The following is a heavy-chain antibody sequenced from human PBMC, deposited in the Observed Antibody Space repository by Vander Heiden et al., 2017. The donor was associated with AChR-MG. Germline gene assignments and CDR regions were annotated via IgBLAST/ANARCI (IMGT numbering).Heavy chain of an antibody. CDR2: ITGTDVST. D-gene: IGHD3-10*01. Sequence: EVQMLESGGGLVQPGGSLKLSCAASGFTFSTYAMSWVRQAPRKGLEWVSTITGTDVSTYYADSVKGRFTISRANSKNTVYLQLDSLRADDTAIYYCAKGKAGDGSSSYYFDDWCQGTLVTLSS. V-gene: IGHV3-23*01. J-gene: IGHJ4*02. CDR3: AKGKAGDGSSSYYFDD. CDR1: GFTFSTYA.